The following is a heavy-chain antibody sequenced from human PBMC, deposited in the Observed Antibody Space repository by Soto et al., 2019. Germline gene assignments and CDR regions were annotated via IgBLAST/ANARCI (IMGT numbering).Heavy chain of an antibody. CDR3: AKDGSQKDDDGNWLGS. CDR1: GFTFEDYT. V-gene: IGHV3-43*01. J-gene: IGHJ5*01. Sequence: EVQLVESGGDVVQPGGSLRLSCAASGFTFEDYTIHWVRQAPGKALERVSLISWDGGTTYYKHAVKGRFTIARDNSKNSLYLQMNSLGPEDTALYYCAKDGSQKDDDGNWLGSWGQGTLVTVSS. D-gene: IGHD3-16*01. CDR2: ISWDGGTT.